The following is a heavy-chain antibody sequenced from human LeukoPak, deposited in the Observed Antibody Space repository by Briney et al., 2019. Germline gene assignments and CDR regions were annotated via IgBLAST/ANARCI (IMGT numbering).Heavy chain of an antibody. Sequence: ETSETLSLTCTVSGGSISSYYGSWIRQPPGKGLEWIGYIYYSGSTNYNPSLKSRVTISVDTSKNQFSLKLSSVTAADTAVYYCARAPSKNYYGMDVRGQGTTVTVSS. CDR1: GGSISSYY. J-gene: IGHJ6*02. CDR2: IYYSGST. CDR3: ARAPSKNYYGMDV. V-gene: IGHV4-59*01.